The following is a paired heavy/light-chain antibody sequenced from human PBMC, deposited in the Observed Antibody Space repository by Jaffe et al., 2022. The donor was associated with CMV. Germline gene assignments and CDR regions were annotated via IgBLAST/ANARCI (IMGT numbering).Heavy chain of an antibody. CDR2: IYYNGNT. CDR1: GAPIDSISYY. D-gene: IGHD3-22*01. CDR3: VRSKRDYDANGYYYWFDP. J-gene: IGHJ5*02. V-gene: IGHV4-39*01. Sequence: QVQLQESGPGLVKPSETLSLSCTVSGAPIDSISYYWGWVRQAPGKGLEWIGNIYYNGNTYSSPSLKSRVTMSIDTSKKEFSLMLNSVTAADTAVYYCVRSKRDYDANGYYYWFDPWGRGSLVTVSS.
Light chain of an antibody. Sequence: SYELTQPPSVSVSPGQTARITCSGETLSKKYGYWYQQKPGQAPLMVIYKDSQRPSEIPERFSGSGSGTTVTLTITGVQAEDEADYYCQSTDISGSPHMVLGGGTKLTVL. CDR2: KDS. V-gene: IGLV3-25*03. CDR1: TLSKKY. CDR3: QSTDISGSPHMV. J-gene: IGLJ2*01.